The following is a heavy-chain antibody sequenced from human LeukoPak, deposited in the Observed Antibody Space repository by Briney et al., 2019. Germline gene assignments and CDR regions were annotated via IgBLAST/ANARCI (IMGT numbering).Heavy chain of an antibody. D-gene: IGHD6-19*01. CDR3: ARASGWYFDY. J-gene: IGHJ4*02. CDR1: GFTFSSYG. V-gene: IGHV3-30*03. CDR2: ISYDGSNK. Sequence: GGSLRLSCGASGFTFSSYGMHGVRQAPGKGLEWVAVISYDGSNKYYADSVKGRFTISRDNSKNTLYLQMNSLRAEDTAVYYCARASGWYFDYWGQGTLVTVSS.